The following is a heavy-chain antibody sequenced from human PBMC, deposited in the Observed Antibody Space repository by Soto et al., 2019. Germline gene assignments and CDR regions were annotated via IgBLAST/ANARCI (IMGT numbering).Heavy chain of an antibody. D-gene: IGHD1-26*01. Sequence: QITLKESGPPLVKPTQTLTLTCTFSGFSLSTSGVGVGWIRQPPGKALEWLALISWDDAKYYSSSLKSRLTITKDTSKNQVVLTMTDMDPVDTATYYCAHRRVGLGFYWGQGTLVTVSS. CDR1: GFSLSTSGVG. V-gene: IGHV2-5*02. CDR2: ISWDDAK. CDR3: AHRRVGLGFY. J-gene: IGHJ4*02.